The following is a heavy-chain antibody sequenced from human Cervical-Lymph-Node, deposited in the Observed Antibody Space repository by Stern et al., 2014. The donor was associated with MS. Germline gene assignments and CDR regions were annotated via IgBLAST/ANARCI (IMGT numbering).Heavy chain of an antibody. CDR3: ARQRYFDY. J-gene: IGHJ4*02. CDR2: ILPVGSEI. Sequence: EVQLVQSGPEVKRPGESLKISCQASGYTFTSYWIGWVRQMPGKGLKWIAIILPVGSEIRYSPSFQGQVTISADKSSSTAYLQWNNLKASDTAIYYCARQRYFDYWGQGTLVTVSS. CDR1: GYTFTSYW. V-gene: IGHV5-51*01.